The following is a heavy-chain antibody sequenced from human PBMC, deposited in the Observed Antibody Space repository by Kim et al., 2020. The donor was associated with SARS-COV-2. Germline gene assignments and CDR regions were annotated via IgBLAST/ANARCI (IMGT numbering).Heavy chain of an antibody. CDR2: MYFTGNT. D-gene: IGHD3-10*01. Sequence: SETLSLTCAVSGASISSSYYFWGFIRQPPGKGPEWVGSMYFTGNTYYNPSLKSRLTISLDTSKSQFSLRLRSVTASDSAVYYCASSVRRLQWFGDLLNFVDYWGQGIMVTFSS. CDR3: ASSVRRLQWFGDLLNFVDY. CDR1: GASISSSYYF. V-gene: IGHV4-39*01. J-gene: IGHJ4*02.